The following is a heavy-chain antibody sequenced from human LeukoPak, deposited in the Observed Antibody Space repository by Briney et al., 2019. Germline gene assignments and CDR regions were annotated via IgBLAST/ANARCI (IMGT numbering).Heavy chain of an antibody. CDR2: ISSSGHLI. V-gene: IGHV3-48*04. Sequence: PGGSLRLSCAASGFTFSSYAMSWVRQAPGKGLEWVSYISSSGHLIYYADSVKGRFTISRDNAKNSLYLQMNSLRAEDTAVYYRARRPLIVVVTAPDCWGQGTLVTVSS. J-gene: IGHJ4*02. CDR3: ARRPLIVVVTAPDC. CDR1: GFTFSSYA. D-gene: IGHD2-21*02.